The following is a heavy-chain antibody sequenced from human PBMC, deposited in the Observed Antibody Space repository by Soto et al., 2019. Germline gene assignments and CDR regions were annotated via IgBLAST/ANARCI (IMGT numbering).Heavy chain of an antibody. CDR3: ARDLGITMVRGADLDFDY. D-gene: IGHD3-10*01. CDR2: ISAYNGNT. CDR1: GGTFSSYG. Sequence: ASVKVSCKASGGTFSSYGISWVRQAPGQGLEWMGWISAYNGNTNYAQKLQGRVTMTTDTSTSTAYMELRSLRSDDTAVYYCARDLGITMVRGADLDFDYWGQGTLVTVSS. J-gene: IGHJ4*02. V-gene: IGHV1-18*01.